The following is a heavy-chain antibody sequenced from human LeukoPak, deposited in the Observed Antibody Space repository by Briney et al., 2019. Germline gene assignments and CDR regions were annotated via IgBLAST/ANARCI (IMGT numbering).Heavy chain of an antibody. V-gene: IGHV1-8*01. CDR1: GYTFTSYD. CDR3: ARDGNYYDSSGYYYLLDY. CDR2: MNPNSGNT. Sequence: ASVKVSCKASGYTFTSYDINWVRQATGQGLEWMGWMNPNSGNTGYAQKFQGRVTMTRNTFISTAYMELSSLRSEDTAVYYCARDGNYYDSSGYYYLLDYWGQGTLVTVSS. D-gene: IGHD3-22*01. J-gene: IGHJ4*02.